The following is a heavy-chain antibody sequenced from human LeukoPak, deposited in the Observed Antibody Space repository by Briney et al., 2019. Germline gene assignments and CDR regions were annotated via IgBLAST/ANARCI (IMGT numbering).Heavy chain of an antibody. J-gene: IGHJ4*02. V-gene: IGHV4-59*01. Sequence: PSETLSLTCTVSGGSIGSYYWSWIRQPPGKGLEWIGYIYYSGSTNYNPSLKSRVTISVDPSKNQFSLKLSSVTAADTAVYYCARGVDTAMVTDYWGQGTLVTVSS. CDR2: IYYSGST. CDR3: ARGVDTAMVTDY. CDR1: GGSIGSYY. D-gene: IGHD5-18*01.